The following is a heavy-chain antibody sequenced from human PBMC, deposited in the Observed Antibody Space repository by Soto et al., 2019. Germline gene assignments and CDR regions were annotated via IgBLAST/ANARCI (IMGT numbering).Heavy chain of an antibody. CDR3: AKDGTVVPAAMPDY. CDR2: ISGGGGTT. CDR1: GFTFSSYA. V-gene: IGHV3-23*01. J-gene: IGHJ4*02. D-gene: IGHD2-2*01. Sequence: GSLRLSCAASGFTFSSYAMSWVRQAPGKGLEWVSAISGGGGTTYYTNSVKGRFTISRDNSKNTLFLQMNSLRAEDTAVYYCAKDGTVVPAAMPDYWGQGALVTVSS.